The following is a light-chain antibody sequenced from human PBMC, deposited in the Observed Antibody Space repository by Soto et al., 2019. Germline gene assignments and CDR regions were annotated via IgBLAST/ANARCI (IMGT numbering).Light chain of an antibody. V-gene: IGKV1-8*01. Sequence: AIRMTQSPSSFSASTGDRVTITCRASQSIGTYLAWYQQIPGSAPKLLIFAASTLQRWVPSRFSGSVSGTDFTLTISCLQSEDFATYYCQQYYIYPPTFGGGTKVEIK. CDR2: AAS. J-gene: IGKJ4*01. CDR1: QSIGTY. CDR3: QQYYIYPPT.